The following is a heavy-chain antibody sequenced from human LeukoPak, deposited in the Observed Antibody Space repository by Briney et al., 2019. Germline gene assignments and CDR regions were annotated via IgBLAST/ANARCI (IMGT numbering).Heavy chain of an antibody. V-gene: IGHV6-1*01. CDR2: TYYRSKWYN. J-gene: IGHJ4*02. D-gene: IGHD2-21*02. CDR1: GDSVSSNSAA. CDR3: TRGGSGMTVALFDN. Sequence: SQTLSLTCAISGDSVSSNSAAWNWIRQSPSRGLEWLGRTYYRSKWYNDYAASVKSRITINPDTSKNQFSLQLNSVTPDDTAVYYCTRGGSGMTVALFDNWGQGTLVTASS.